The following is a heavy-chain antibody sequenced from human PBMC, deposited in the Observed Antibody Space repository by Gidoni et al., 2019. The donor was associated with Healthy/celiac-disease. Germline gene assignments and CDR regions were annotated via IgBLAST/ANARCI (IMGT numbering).Heavy chain of an antibody. CDR1: GGSISSYY. D-gene: IGHD3-22*01. Sequence: QVQLQESGPGLVKPSETLSRTCTVSGGSISSYYWSWIRQPPGKGLELIGDIYYSGSTNYNPSLQSRVTISVDTSKHQFSLKLSSVTAADTAVYYCARADSSGYYHYPFDYWGQGTLVTVSS. CDR3: ARADSSGYYHYPFDY. J-gene: IGHJ4*02. CDR2: IYYSGST. V-gene: IGHV4-59*01.